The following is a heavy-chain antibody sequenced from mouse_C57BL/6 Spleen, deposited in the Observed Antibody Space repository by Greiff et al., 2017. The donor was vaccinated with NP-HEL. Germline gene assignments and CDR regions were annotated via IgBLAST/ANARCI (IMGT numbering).Heavy chain of an antibody. CDR1: GFTFSSYT. Sequence: DVKLVESGGGLVKPGGSLKLSCAASGFTFSSYTMSWVRQTPEKRLEWVATISGGGGNTYYPDSVKGRFTISRDNAKNTLYLQMSSLRSEDTALYYCARQLRLRDYFDYWGQGTTLTVSS. CDR3: ARQLRLRDYFDY. J-gene: IGHJ2*01. D-gene: IGHD3-2*02. CDR2: ISGGGGNT. V-gene: IGHV5-9*01.